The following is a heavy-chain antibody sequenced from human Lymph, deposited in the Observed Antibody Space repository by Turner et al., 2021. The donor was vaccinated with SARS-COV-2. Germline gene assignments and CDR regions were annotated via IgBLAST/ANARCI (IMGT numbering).Heavy chain of an antibody. J-gene: IGHJ4*02. CDR3: ATLKSNWKILTGRYYFDF. CDR2: FDPEDGET. D-gene: IGHD1-1*01. Sequence: QVQLVQSGAERKKPGASVKVSCTVSGYTLTELSIHWVRQAPGKGLEWMGGFDPEDGETIYAQKFQGRVTMTEDTSTDTAYMELSSLRSEDTAVYYCATLKSNWKILTGRYYFDFWGQGTLVTVSS. V-gene: IGHV1-24*01. CDR1: GYTLTELS.